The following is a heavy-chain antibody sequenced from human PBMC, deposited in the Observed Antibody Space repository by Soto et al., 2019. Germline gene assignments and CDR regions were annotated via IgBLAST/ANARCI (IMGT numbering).Heavy chain of an antibody. D-gene: IGHD2-8*02. CDR3: ARDLVATPNWCDP. J-gene: IGHJ5*02. V-gene: IGHV4-31*03. CDR2: IFYSGRN. Sequence: QVQLQESGPGLVKPSQTLSLTCTFSGGSISSTDYDWSWIRQHPGKGLEWIGYIFYSGRNYYNPSLKSRFTMSVDTNKNQFSLKLSSVTAADTAVYYCARDLVATPNWCDPWGQGILVTVSS. CDR1: GGSISSTDYD.